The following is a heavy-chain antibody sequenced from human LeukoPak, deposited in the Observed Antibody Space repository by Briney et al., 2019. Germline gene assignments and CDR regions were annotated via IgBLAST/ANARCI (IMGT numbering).Heavy chain of an antibody. Sequence: PSETLSPTCTVSGGSISSYYWSWIRQPPGKGLEWIGYIFYSGSTNYNPSLKSRVTISVDTSKNQFSLKLRSVTAADTAVYYCARDSGTTGEVKFDPWGQGTLVTVSS. CDR3: ARDSGTTGEVKFDP. CDR2: IFYSGST. CDR1: GGSISSYY. V-gene: IGHV4-59*12. D-gene: IGHD3-10*01. J-gene: IGHJ5*02.